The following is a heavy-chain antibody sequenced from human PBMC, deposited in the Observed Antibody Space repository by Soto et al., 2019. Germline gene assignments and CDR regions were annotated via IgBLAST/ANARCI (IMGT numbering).Heavy chain of an antibody. CDR2: IWYDGSNK. V-gene: IGHV3-33*01. Sequence: GGSLRLSCAASGFTFSSYGMHWVRQAPGKGPEWVAVIWYDGSNKYYADSVKGRFAISRDNSKNTLYLQMNSLRAEDTAVYYCASSLLDFYYYYGMDVWGQGTTVTVSS. J-gene: IGHJ6*02. CDR1: GFTFSSYG. CDR3: ASSLLDFYYYYGMDV.